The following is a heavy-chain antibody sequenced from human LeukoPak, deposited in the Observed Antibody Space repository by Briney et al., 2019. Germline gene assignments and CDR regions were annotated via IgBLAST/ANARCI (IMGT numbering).Heavy chain of an antibody. V-gene: IGHV1-2*06. CDR3: ARGPHDTAYYFDQ. Sequence: GASVKVSCKASGFSFTGYFMQWVRQAPGQGPEWMGRIDPNSGRTNYALKFQGRVTMTRDTPITTAYMDLSRLRSDDTAVYYCARGPHDTAYYFDQWGQGTLVTVSS. D-gene: IGHD5-18*01. CDR2: IDPNSGRT. J-gene: IGHJ4*02. CDR1: GFSFTGYF.